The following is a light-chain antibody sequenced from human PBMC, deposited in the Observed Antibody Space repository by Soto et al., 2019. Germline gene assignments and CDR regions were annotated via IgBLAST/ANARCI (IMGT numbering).Light chain of an antibody. J-gene: IGLJ1*01. CDR2: DVS. CDR1: SSDVGGYNY. CDR3: SSYTSSSTLHV. Sequence: QSALTQPASVSGSPGQSITISCTGTSSDVGGYNYVSWYQQHPGKAPKLMIYDVSNRPSGVSSRFSGSKSGNTASLTISGLQAEDEADYYCSSYTSSSTLHVFGTGTKLTVL. V-gene: IGLV2-14*01.